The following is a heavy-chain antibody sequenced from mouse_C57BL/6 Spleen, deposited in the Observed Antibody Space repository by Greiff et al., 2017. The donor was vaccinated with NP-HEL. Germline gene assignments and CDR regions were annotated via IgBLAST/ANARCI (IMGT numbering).Heavy chain of an antibody. CDR2: IYPGSGST. CDR1: GYTFTSYW. J-gene: IGHJ2*01. D-gene: IGHD1-1*01. V-gene: IGHV1-55*01. CDR3: ARSLHYYGSSYFDY. Sequence: VQLQQPGAELVKPGASVKMSCKASGYTFTSYWITWVKQRPGQGLEWIGDIYPGSGSTNYNEKFKSKATLTVDTSSSTAYMQLSSLTSEDSAVYYCARSLHYYGSSYFDYWGQGTTLTVSS.